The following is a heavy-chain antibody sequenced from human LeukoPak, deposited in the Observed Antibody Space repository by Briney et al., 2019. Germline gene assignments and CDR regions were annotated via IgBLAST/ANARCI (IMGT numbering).Heavy chain of an antibody. CDR1: GGTFSSYA. CDR2: IIPILGIA. J-gene: IGHJ2*01. V-gene: IGHV1-69*04. CDR3: ARNGKGIYYYDSSGYIWYFDL. D-gene: IGHD3-22*01. Sequence: AVKVSCKASGGTFSSYAISWVRQAPGQGLEWTGRIIPILGIANYAQKFQGRVTITADKSTSTAYMELSSLRSEDTAVYYCARNGKGIYYYDSSGYIWYFDLWGRGTLVTVSS.